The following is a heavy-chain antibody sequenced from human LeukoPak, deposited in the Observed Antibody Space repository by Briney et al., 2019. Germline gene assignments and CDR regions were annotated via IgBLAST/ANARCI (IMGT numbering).Heavy chain of an antibody. J-gene: IGHJ4*02. V-gene: IGHV1-46*01. CDR1: GYTFTSYY. CDR3: ARGRGVDY. D-gene: IGHD2-8*01. CDR2: INPAGGST. Sequence: ASVKVSCKASGYTFTSYYIHWVRQAPGQGLEWMGIINPAGGSTTYAQEFQGSRLTLTRDTSTSTVYMELSSLRSEDTAVYYCARGRGVDYWGQGSLVTVSS.